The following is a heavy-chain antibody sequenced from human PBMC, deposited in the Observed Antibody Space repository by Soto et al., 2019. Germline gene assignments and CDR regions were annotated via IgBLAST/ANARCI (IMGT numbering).Heavy chain of an antibody. V-gene: IGHV3-74*01. CDR1: GFTFSSHV. Sequence: EVQLVESGGGLVQPGGSLRLSCAASGFTFSSHVMHWVRQTPGKGLVWVSRINSDGSSTTYADSVKGRFTISRDNAKNTLYLQMNSLRAEDTAVYFCARVRIAAAGNYFDYWGQGTLVTVSS. D-gene: IGHD6-13*01. J-gene: IGHJ4*02. CDR2: INSDGSST. CDR3: ARVRIAAAGNYFDY.